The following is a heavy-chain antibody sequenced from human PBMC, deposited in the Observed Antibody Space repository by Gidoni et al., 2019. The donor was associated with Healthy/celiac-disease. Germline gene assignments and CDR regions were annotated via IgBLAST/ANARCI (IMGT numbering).Heavy chain of an antibody. CDR1: GFTFDDYA. Sequence: EVQLVESGGGLVQPGRALRLSCAASGFTFDDYAMHWVRQAPGKGLEWVSGISWNSGSIGYADSVKGRLTISRDNAKNSLWLQMNSLRAEDTALYYCEKDKLGEQYYFDYWGQGTLVTVSS. CDR3: EKDKLGEQYYFDY. D-gene: IGHD3-10*01. J-gene: IGHJ4*02. V-gene: IGHV3-9*01. CDR2: ISWNSGSI.